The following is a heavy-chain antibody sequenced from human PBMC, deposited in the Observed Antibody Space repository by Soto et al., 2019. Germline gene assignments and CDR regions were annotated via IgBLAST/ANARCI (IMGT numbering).Heavy chain of an antibody. CDR3: ARHPRDDYNYWGSGIFDY. D-gene: IGHD3-10*01. Sequence: QLQLQESGPGLVKPSETLSLTCSVSGGSISSRTFWWAWIRQPPGKGLEGIGDMYYSGSSYSSPSLKSRVTISVDTSKNQLSLKMNSVTAADTAVYYCARHPRDDYNYWGSGIFDYWGQGTLVTVSS. CDR1: GGSISSRTFW. V-gene: IGHV4-39*01. CDR2: MYYSGSS. J-gene: IGHJ4*02.